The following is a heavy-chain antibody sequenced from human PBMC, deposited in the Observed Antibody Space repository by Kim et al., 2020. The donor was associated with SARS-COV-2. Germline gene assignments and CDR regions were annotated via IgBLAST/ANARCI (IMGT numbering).Heavy chain of an antibody. J-gene: IGHJ4*02. CDR3: ILWVDGRGY. CDR2: IRHEDEKYLT. V-gene: IGHV3-72*01. D-gene: IGHD1-26*01. Sequence: GGSLRLSCEASGITVSGHYMDWVRQAPGKGLEWVGRIRHEDEKYLTEYVRGRFIISRDDSKSSSFLQMTSVTYDDTATYYCILWVDGRGYWGRGTLVTVSS. CDR1: GITVSGHY.